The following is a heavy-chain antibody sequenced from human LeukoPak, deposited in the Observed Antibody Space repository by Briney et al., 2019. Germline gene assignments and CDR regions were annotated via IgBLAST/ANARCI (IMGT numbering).Heavy chain of an antibody. J-gene: IGHJ6*02. V-gene: IGHV3-33*01. CDR3: ARGSGGYQYLMDV. CDR2: VGYDESIK. CDR1: GFSFSSFG. D-gene: IGHD2-15*01. Sequence: PGRSLRLSCAASGFSFSSFGMHWVRQAPGGGLEWVTIVGYDESIKYYADSVKDRFTISRDNSKNTVHLQMNSLRAEGTAVYYCARGSGGYQYLMDVWGQGATVIVSS.